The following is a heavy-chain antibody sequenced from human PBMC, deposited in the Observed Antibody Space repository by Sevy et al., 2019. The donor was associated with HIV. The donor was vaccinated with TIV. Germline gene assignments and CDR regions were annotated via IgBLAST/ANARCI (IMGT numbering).Heavy chain of an antibody. Sequence: GGSLRLSCTASRFTFSDYYMSWIRQAPGKGLEWVSYISSAGTTMYYADSLKGRFTISRDNAKNSLYLQMNSLRAEDTGVYYCARVRYNYGSYYFDYWGQGTLVTVSS. D-gene: IGHD1-1*01. CDR2: ISSAGTTM. CDR1: RFTFSDYY. CDR3: ARVRYNYGSYYFDY. J-gene: IGHJ4*02. V-gene: IGHV3-11*01.